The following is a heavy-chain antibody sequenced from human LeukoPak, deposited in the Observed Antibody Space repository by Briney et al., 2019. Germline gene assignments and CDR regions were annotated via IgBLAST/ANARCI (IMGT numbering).Heavy chain of an antibody. Sequence: GGSLRLSCAASGFTFSSYGMHWVRQAPGKGLEWVAVIWYGGSNKYYADSVKGRFTISRDNSKNTLYLQMNSLRAEDTAVYYCAREGGARDGYNYFDYWGQGTLVTVSS. D-gene: IGHD5-24*01. CDR1: GFTFSSYG. V-gene: IGHV3-33*01. CDR2: IWYGGSNK. J-gene: IGHJ4*02. CDR3: AREGGARDGYNYFDY.